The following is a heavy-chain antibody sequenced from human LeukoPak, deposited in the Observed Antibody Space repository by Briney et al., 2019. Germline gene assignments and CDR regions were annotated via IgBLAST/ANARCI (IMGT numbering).Heavy chain of an antibody. CDR3: ARGCGGDCYYYFDY. CDR1: GGSISSYY. CDR2: IYYSGST. V-gene: IGHV4-59*01. Sequence: PSETLSLTCTVSGGSISSYYWSWIRQPPGKGLEWIGYIYYSGSTNYNPSLKSRVTISVDTSKNQFSLKLSSVTAADTAVYYCARGCGGDCYYYFDYWGQGTLVTVSS. J-gene: IGHJ4*02. D-gene: IGHD2-21*02.